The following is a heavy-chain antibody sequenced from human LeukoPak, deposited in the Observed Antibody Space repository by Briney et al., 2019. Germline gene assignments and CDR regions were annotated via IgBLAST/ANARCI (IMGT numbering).Heavy chain of an antibody. CDR3: ARDSGSWYEAPEAIDY. Sequence: GGSLRLSCAASGFTFSSYWMYWVRQAPGKGLVWVSRINSDGSRLSYADSVKGRFTISRDNAESTLYLQMNSLRAEDTAVYYCARDSGSWYEAPEAIDYWGQGTLVTVSS. J-gene: IGHJ4*02. CDR1: GFTFSSYW. D-gene: IGHD6-13*01. CDR2: INSDGSRL. V-gene: IGHV3-74*01.